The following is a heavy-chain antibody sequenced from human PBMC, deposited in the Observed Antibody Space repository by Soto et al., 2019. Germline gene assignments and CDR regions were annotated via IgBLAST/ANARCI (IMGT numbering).Heavy chain of an antibody. Sequence: SETLSLTCTVSGGSISSGDYYWSRIRQPPGKGLEWIGYIYYSGSTYYNPSLKSRVTISVDTSKNQFSLKLSSVTAADTAVYYCARDRRAPAAPFDYWGQGTLVTVSS. J-gene: IGHJ4*02. CDR3: ARDRRAPAAPFDY. CDR1: GGSISSGDYY. CDR2: IYYSGST. V-gene: IGHV4-30-4*01. D-gene: IGHD2-2*01.